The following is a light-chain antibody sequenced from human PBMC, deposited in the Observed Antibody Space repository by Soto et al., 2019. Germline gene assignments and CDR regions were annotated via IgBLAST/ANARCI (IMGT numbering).Light chain of an antibody. V-gene: IGKV1-5*01. CDR2: GAS. Sequence: DIQMTQSPSTLSASVGDRVTLTCRASQTISTWLAWYQQKPGKAPKLLIYGASSLQTGVPSRFSGSGSGTEFTLTLSSLQPYDFATYYCQHYNSYSYTFGQGTKLEIK. J-gene: IGKJ2*01. CDR1: QTISTW. CDR3: QHYNSYSYT.